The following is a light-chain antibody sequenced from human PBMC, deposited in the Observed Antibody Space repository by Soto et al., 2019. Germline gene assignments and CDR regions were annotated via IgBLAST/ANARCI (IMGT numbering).Light chain of an antibody. CDR3: AAWDGSLIGLV. J-gene: IGLJ2*01. CDR1: SSSIGNNN. Sequence: QSVLTQPPSASGTPGQTVTISCSGSSSSIGNNNVCWYQQIPGTAPKLLIYRNHQRPPGVPDRFSGSKSGTSASLAISGLRSEDEADYFCAAWDGSLIGLVFGGGTKLTVL. CDR2: RNH. V-gene: IGLV1-47*01.